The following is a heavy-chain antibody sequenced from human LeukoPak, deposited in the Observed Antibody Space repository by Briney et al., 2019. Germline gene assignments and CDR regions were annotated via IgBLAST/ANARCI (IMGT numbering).Heavy chain of an antibody. CDR2: IYYSGST. V-gene: IGHV4-59*08. Sequence: PSETLSLTCAVYGGSFSGYYWSWIRQPPGKGLEWIGYIYYSGSTNYNPSLKSRVTISVDTSKNQFSLKLSPVTAADTAVYYCAGQYYDFPIDPWGQGTLVTVSS. J-gene: IGHJ5*02. CDR1: GGSFSGYY. D-gene: IGHD3-3*01. CDR3: AGQYYDFPIDP.